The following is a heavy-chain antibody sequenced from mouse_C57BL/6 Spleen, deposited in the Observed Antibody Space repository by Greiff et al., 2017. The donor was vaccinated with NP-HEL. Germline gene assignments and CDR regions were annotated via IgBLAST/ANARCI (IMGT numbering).Heavy chain of an antibody. CDR3: SYGSSYGFAY. CDR2: IRNKANNHAT. J-gene: IGHJ3*01. D-gene: IGHD1-1*01. CDR1: GFTFSDAW. Sequence: EVKVEESGGGLVQPGGSMKLSCAASGFTFSDAWMDWVHQSPEKGLEWVADIRNKANNHATYYAESVKGRFTISRDDSKSSVYLQMNSLRAEDTGIYYCSYGSSYGFAYWGQGTLVTVSA. V-gene: IGHV6-6*01.